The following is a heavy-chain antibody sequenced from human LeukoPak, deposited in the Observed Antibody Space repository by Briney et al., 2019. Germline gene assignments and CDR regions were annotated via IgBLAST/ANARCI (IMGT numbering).Heavy chain of an antibody. V-gene: IGHV3-53*01. J-gene: IGHJ4*02. CDR3: ARGAGEVNVWGSFRLGGFDY. D-gene: IGHD3-16*02. CDR2: IYSGGST. CDR1: GFTVSRNY. Sequence: GGSLRLSCAASGFTVSRNYMTWVRQAPGKGLKWVSVIYSGGSTYYADSVKGRFTISRDNPKNTLYLQMNSLRAEDTAVYYCARGAGEVNVWGSFRLGGFDYWGQGTLVTVSS.